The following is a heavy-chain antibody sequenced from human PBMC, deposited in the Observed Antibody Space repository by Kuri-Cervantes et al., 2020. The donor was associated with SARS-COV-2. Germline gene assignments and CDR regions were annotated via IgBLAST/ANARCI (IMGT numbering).Heavy chain of an antibody. CDR2: ISYDGSNK. J-gene: IGHJ4*02. CDR1: GFTFDDYA. V-gene: IGHV3-30*03. CDR3: ARVLLEGSCCGEYYFDY. D-gene: IGHD1-26*01. Sequence: GESLKISCAASGFTFDDYAMHWVRQAPGKGLEWVAVISYDGSNKYYADSVKGRFTISRDNSKNSLYLQMNSLRAEDTAVYYCARVLLEGSCCGEYYFDYWGQGTLVTVSS.